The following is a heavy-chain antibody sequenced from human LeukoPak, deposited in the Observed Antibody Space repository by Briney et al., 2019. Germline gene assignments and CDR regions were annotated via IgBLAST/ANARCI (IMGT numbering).Heavy chain of an antibody. CDR3: ARVEEGYGSGRRENYYYYYMDV. CDR2: IHYSGTT. CDR1: GYAINIDYS. V-gene: IGHV4-59*01. D-gene: IGHD3-10*01. Sequence: SSETLSLTCFVSGYAINIDYSWGWIRQSPGKGLEWIGYIHYSGTTNYNPSLKSRVTISVDTSKNQFSLKLSSVTAADTAVYYCARVEEGYGSGRRENYYYYYMDVWGKGTTVTISS. J-gene: IGHJ6*03.